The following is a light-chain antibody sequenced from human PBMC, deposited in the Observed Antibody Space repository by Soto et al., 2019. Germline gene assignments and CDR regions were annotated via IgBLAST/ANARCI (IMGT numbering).Light chain of an antibody. J-gene: IGLJ1*01. V-gene: IGLV1-40*01. CDR3: QSYDSSLSGV. Sequence: QSVLTQPPSVSGAPGQRVTISCTGCSSNIRAGHDVHWYQQVPGTAPKLLIYGNSNRPSGVPDRFYGAKSGTSASLAITGLQAEDEADYYCQSYDSSLSGVFGTGTKVTVL. CDR1: SSNIRAGHD. CDR2: GNS.